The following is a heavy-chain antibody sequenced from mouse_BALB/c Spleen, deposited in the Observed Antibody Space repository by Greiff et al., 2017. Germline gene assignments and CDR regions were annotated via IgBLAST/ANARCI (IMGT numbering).Heavy chain of an antibody. D-gene: IGHD2-2*01. CDR2: ISDGGSYT. Sequence: EVQLVESGGGLVKPGGSLKLSCAASGFTFSDYYMYWVRQTPEKRLEWVATISDGGSYTYYPDSVKGRFTISRDNAKNNLYLQMSSLKSEDTAMYYCARDEGGGYGDWGQGTLVTVSA. CDR3: ARDEGGGYGD. V-gene: IGHV5-4*02. CDR1: GFTFSDYY. J-gene: IGHJ3*01.